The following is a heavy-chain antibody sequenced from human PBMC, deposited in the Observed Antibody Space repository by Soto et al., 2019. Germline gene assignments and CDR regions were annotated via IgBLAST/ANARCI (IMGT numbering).Heavy chain of an antibody. D-gene: IGHD2-8*01. CDR2: IYYSGST. V-gene: IGHV4-59*01. J-gene: IGHJ4*02. CDR1: GGSISSYY. Sequence: SETLSLTCTVSGGSISSYYWSWIRQPPGKGLEWIGYIYYSGSTNYNPSLKSRVTISVDTSKNQFSLKLSSVTAADTAVYYCARTEFCTNGVCFRRYYFDSWGQGTLVTVSS. CDR3: ARTEFCTNGVCFRRYYFDS.